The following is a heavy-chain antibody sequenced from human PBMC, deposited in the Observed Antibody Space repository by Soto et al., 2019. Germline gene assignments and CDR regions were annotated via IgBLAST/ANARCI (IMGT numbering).Heavy chain of an antibody. CDR3: ARQGRTALRGVIDS. D-gene: IGHD3-10*01. J-gene: IGHJ4*02. CDR2: VYSYSGAA. CDR1: GDSIITSSYF. Sequence: QVQLQESGPGLVKPSETLSLTCTVSGDSIITSSYFWGWIRQTPGKGPEWIGHVYSYSGAAEYSPSLKSRLNISVDTAKNQFSLRMTSVSASDTAVYFCARQGRTALRGVIDSWGQGILVTVSS. V-gene: IGHV4-39*01.